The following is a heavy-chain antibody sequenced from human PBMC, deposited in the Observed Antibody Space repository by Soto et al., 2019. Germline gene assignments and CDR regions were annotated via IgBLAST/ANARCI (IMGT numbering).Heavy chain of an antibody. D-gene: IGHD3-22*01. CDR2: IIPIFGTA. V-gene: IGHV1-69*13. J-gene: IGHJ4*02. CDR1: GGTFSSYA. Sequence: SVKVSCKASGGTFSSYAISWVRQAPGQGLEWMGGIIPIFGTANYAQKFQGRVTITADESTSTAYMELSSLRSEDTAAYYCATTRYYYDSSGYYPPDYWGQGTLVTVSS. CDR3: ATTRYYYDSSGYYPPDY.